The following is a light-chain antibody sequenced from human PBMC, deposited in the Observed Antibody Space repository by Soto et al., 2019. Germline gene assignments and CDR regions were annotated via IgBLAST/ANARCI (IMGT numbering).Light chain of an antibody. CDR2: EVS. J-gene: IGLJ1*01. CDR3: SSYAGSNNYV. CDR1: NSDIGGYNY. V-gene: IGLV2-8*01. Sequence: TQPPSLPGYPAQPVTISNSKTNSDIGGYNYVSWYQQHPGKAPKLMIYEVSKRPSGVPDRFSGSKSGNTASLTVSGLQAEDEADYYCSSYAGSNNYVFGSGTKVTVL.